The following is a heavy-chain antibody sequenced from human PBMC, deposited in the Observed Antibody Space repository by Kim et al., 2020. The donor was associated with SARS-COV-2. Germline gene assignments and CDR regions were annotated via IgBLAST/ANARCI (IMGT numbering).Heavy chain of an antibody. V-gene: IGHV3-30*02. CDR1: GFTFSHYA. D-gene: IGHD4-4*01. CDR3: AKRGDYTERPGYFDN. Sequence: GGSLRLSCAASGFTFSHYAIHWVRQAPGKGLEWVATIGYDGRNIYYANSVKDRFTISRDNSKNTLYLQMDSLRSEDTAVYYCAKRGDYTERPGYFDNWGQGTLVTVSS. CDR2: IGYDGRNI. J-gene: IGHJ4*02.